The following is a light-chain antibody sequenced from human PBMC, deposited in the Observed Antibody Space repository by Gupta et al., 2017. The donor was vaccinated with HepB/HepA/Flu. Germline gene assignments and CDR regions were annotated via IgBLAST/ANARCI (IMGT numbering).Light chain of an antibody. CDR2: AAS. Sequence: DIQLTQSPSPLSASVGDRVTITCRASQSISSYLNWYQQKPGKAPKLLIYAASTLQSGVPSRFSGSGSGTDFTLTISRLQSEDFATYYCHQSYRSRYTFGQGTKVDIK. V-gene: IGKV1-39*01. CDR1: QSISSY. J-gene: IGKJ2*01. CDR3: HQSYRSRYT.